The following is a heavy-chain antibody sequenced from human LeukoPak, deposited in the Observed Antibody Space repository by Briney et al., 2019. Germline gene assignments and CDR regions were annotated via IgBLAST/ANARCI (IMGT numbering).Heavy chain of an antibody. V-gene: IGHV4-61*02. D-gene: IGHD3-10*01. CDR3: AGVWFGELSSWFDP. Sequence: KPSQTLSVTCTVSGGSISSGSYHWSWIRQPAGKGLEWIGRIYTSGSTNYNPSLKSRVTISVDTSKNQFSLKLSSVTAADTAVYYCAGVWFGELSSWFDPWGQGTLVTVSS. J-gene: IGHJ5*02. CDR2: IYTSGST. CDR1: GGSISSGSYH.